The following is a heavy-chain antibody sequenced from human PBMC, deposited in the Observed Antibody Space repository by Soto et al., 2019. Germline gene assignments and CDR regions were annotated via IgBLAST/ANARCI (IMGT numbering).Heavy chain of an antibody. CDR1: GGSISSGGYS. CDR2: IYHSGST. Sequence: QLQLQESGSGLVKPSQTLSLTCAVSGGSISSGGYSWSWIRQPPGKGLEWIGYIYHSGSTYYNPSRKRRVTISVDRSKNQFSLKLRSVTAADTAVYYCARVNYDYVWGSYRPYGMDVWGQGTTVTVSS. CDR3: ARVNYDYVWGSYRPYGMDV. J-gene: IGHJ6*02. V-gene: IGHV4-30-2*01. D-gene: IGHD3-16*02.